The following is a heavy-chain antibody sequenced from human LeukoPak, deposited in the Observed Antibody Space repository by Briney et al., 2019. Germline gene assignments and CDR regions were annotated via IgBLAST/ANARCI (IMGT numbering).Heavy chain of an antibody. V-gene: IGHV3-7*01. D-gene: IGHD2-2*01. J-gene: IGHJ4*02. CDR2: MNQDGSEK. CDR1: GFTFSSYW. Sequence: GGSLRLSCAASGFTFSSYWMSWVRQAPGKGLEWVANMNQDGSEKYYVDSVKGRFTISRDNAKNSLYLQMNSLRAEDTAVYYCTRDSSCYDYWGQRTLVTVSS. CDR3: TRDSSCYDY.